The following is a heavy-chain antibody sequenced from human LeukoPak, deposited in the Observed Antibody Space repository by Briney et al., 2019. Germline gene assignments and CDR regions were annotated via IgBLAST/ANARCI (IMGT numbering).Heavy chain of an antibody. D-gene: IGHD1-1*01. J-gene: IGHJ6*02. CDR3: ATYDFRGTTGVDV. CDR1: GFTFSSYN. Sequence: PGGSLRLSCVVSGFTFSSYNMNWVRQAPGKGLEWVSSVSSSSSYIYYADSVKGRFTISRDNAKNSLYLQMNSLRAEDTAVYYCATYDFRGTTGVDVWDQGTTVTVSS. V-gene: IGHV3-21*01. CDR2: VSSSSSYI.